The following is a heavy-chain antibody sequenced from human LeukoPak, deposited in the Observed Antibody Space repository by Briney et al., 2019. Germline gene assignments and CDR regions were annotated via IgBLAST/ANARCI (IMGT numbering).Heavy chain of an antibody. J-gene: IGHJ3*02. CDR1: GFTFTAFT. CDR3: ARDRHFVAFDI. CDR2: ISSSSSI. Sequence: GGSLRLSCAASGFTFTAFTINWVRQAPGKGLEWVSSISSSSSIHFADSVKGRFTISRDSAKNSVSLQINSLRAEDTVLYYCARDRHFVAFDIWGQGTMVTVSS. V-gene: IGHV3-69-1*01.